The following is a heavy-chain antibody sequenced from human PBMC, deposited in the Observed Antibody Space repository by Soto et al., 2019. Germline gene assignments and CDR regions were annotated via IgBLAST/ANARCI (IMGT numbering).Heavy chain of an antibody. CDR3: DRDGGGYDYNY. J-gene: IGHJ4*02. D-gene: IGHD5-12*01. CDR1: GGSICSGDYY. Sequence: SETLSLTCTVSGGSICSGDYYWSWIRQPPGKGLEWIGYIYYSGSTYYNPSLKSRVTISVDTSKNQFSLKLSSVTAADTAVYYCDRDGGGYDYNYWGQGTLVTVYS. V-gene: IGHV4-30-4*01. CDR2: IYYSGST.